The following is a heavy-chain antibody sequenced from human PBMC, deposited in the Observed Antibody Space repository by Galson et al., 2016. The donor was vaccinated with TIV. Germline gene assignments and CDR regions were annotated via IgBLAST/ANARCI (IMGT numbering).Heavy chain of an antibody. V-gene: IGHV3-20*01. J-gene: IGHJ4*02. CDR2: INRNGGRT. CDR1: GFTFGDYD. D-gene: IGHD2-21*02. CDR3: ARVRSCGGDCYYFDY. Sequence: SLRLSCAASGFTFGDYDMNWVRQAPGKGPEWVASINRNGGRTGYADSVKGRFTISRDNAKNSLYLQMNSLRAEDTALYHCARVRSCGGDCYYFDYWGQGSLVTVSS.